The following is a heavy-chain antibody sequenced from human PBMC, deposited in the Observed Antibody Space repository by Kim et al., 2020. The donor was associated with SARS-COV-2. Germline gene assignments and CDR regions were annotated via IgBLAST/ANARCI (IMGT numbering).Heavy chain of an antibody. CDR2: ISSSSSYI. J-gene: IGHJ6*02. CDR1: GFTFSSYS. D-gene: IGHD6-19*01. CDR3: ARDLINQGSGWHGYGMDV. V-gene: IGHV3-21*01. Sequence: GRSLRLSCAASGFTFSSYSMNWVRQAPGKGLEWVSSISSSSSYIYYADSVKGRFTISRDNAKNSLYLQMNSLRAEDTAVYYCARDLINQGSGWHGYGMDVWGQGTTVTVSS.